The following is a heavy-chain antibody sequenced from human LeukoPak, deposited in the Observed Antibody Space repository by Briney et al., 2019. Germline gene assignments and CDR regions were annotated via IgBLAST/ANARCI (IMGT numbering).Heavy chain of an antibody. CDR2: INPNSGGK. CDR3: ARARMSRDGYNWDY. D-gene: IGHD5-24*01. CDR1: GYTFTGYY. V-gene: IGHV1-2*06. Sequence: GASVKVSCKASGYTFTGYYMHWVRQAPGQGLEWMGRINPNSGGKNYAQKFQGRVTMTRDTSISTAYMELSRLRSDDTAVYYCARARMSRDGYNWDYWGQGTLVTVSS. J-gene: IGHJ4*02.